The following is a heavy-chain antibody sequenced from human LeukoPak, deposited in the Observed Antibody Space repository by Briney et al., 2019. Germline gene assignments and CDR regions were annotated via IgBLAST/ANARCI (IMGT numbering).Heavy chain of an antibody. J-gene: IGHJ5*02. Sequence: ASVKVTCKASGYTFTSYDINWVRQATALGHEWMGWINPNSGNTGYAQKVQGKVTFTRNSSISKAYMELNSLRSEDTAVYYCARGDYNTRNFDVVVVPAAIPDWFDPWGQGTLVTVSS. CDR2: INPNSGNT. CDR1: GYTFTSYD. V-gene: IGHV1-8*01. D-gene: IGHD2-2*02. CDR3: ARGDYNTRNFDVVVVPAAIPDWFDP.